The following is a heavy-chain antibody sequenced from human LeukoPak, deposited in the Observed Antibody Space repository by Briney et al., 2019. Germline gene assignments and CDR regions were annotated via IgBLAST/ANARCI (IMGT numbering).Heavy chain of an antibody. D-gene: IGHD3-16*02. Sequence: ASVKVSCKASGYTFTGYYMHWVRQAPEQGLEWMGWINPDSGGTNHAQKFQGRVTMTRDTSINTAFMELSGLRSDDTAIYYCARPWGRLLRLGELSFIEWGQGTLVTVSS. CDR3: ARPWGRLLRLGELSFIE. CDR1: GYTFTGYY. J-gene: IGHJ4*02. CDR2: INPDSGGT. V-gene: IGHV1-2*02.